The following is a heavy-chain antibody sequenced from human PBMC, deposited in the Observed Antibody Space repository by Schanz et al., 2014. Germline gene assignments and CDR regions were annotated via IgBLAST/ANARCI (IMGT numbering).Heavy chain of an antibody. CDR1: GLTFSNHG. D-gene: IGHD6-19*01. CDR3: ARDHQWLARCYRDV. Sequence: QVQLVESGGGVVQPGRSLRLSCAASGLTFSNHGMHWVRQSPGKGLEWVALIWYDGSNEYYADSVKGRFTSSRDNPKKALYLQMNSLRAEDTAVYYCARDHQWLARCYRDVWGKGTTVTVSS. CDR2: IWYDGSNE. J-gene: IGHJ6*03. V-gene: IGHV3-33*01.